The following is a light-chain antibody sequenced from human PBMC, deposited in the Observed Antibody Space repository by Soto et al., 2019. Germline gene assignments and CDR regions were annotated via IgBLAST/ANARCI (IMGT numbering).Light chain of an antibody. V-gene: IGLV1-44*01. CDR1: SSKIGSNI. CDR3: AAWDDSLTGVI. CDR2: NNN. Sequence: QSVVTQPPSASGTPGQRVTSSCSGSSSKIGSNIVNWYQQLPGTAPKLLIFNNNQRPSGVPDRFSGSKSGTSASLAISGLQSEDEADYYCAAWDDSLTGVIFGGGTKLTVL. J-gene: IGLJ2*01.